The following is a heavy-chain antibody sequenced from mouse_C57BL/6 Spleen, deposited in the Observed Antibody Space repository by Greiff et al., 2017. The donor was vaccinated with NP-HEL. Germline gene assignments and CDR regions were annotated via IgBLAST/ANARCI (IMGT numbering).Heavy chain of an antibody. J-gene: IGHJ3*01. Sequence: DVQLQESGAELVRPGASVKLSCTASGFNIKDDYMHWVKQRPEQGLEWIGWIDPENGDTEYASKFQGKATITADTSSNTAYLQLSSLTSEDTAVYYCHLHYSNSWFAYWGQGTLVTVSA. CDR3: HLHYSNSWFAY. CDR2: IDPENGDT. V-gene: IGHV14-4*01. CDR1: GFNIKDDY. D-gene: IGHD2-5*01.